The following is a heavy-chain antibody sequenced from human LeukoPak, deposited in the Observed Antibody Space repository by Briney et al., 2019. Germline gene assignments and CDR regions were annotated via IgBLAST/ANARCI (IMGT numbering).Heavy chain of an antibody. Sequence: PGGSLRLSCVVSGFTVSSNYMSWVRQAPGRGLEWVSVIYAGGTTYYADSVRGRFTISRDNSKNTLYLQMNSLRDEDTAVYYCARDSSGWYDHWGQGTLVTVSS. D-gene: IGHD6-19*01. CDR3: ARDSSGWYDH. CDR2: IYAGGTT. J-gene: IGHJ5*02. CDR1: GFTVSSNY. V-gene: IGHV3-53*01.